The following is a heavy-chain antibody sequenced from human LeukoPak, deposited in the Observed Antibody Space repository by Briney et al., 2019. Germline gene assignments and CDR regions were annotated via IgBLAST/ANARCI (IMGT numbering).Heavy chain of an antibody. CDR2: FDPEDGET. CDR3: ATWDYGSGSQYYYGMDV. D-gene: IGHD3-10*01. V-gene: IGHV1-24*01. CDR1: GYTLTELS. J-gene: IGHJ6*02. Sequence: ASVKVSCKVSGYTLTELSMHWVRQAPGKGLEWMGGFDPEDGETIYALKFQGRVTMTEDTSTDTAYMELSSLRSEDTAVYYCATWDYGSGSQYYYGMDVWGQGTTVTVSS.